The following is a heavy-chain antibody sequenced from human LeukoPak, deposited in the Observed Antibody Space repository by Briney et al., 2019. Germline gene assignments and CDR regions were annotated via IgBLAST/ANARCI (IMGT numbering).Heavy chain of an antibody. CDR2: INHSGST. J-gene: IGHJ5*02. D-gene: IGHD1-20*01. CDR3: ARGTLGITGIRGWFDP. CDR1: GGSFSGYY. V-gene: IGHV4-34*01. Sequence: SETLSLTCAVYGGSFSGYYWSWIRQPPGKGLEWIGEINHSGSTNYNPSLKSRVTISVDTSKNQFSLKLSSVTAADTAVYYCARGTLGITGIRGWFDPWGQGTLVTVSS.